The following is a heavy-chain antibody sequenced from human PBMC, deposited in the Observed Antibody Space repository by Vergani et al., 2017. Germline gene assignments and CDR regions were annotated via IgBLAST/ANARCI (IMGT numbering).Heavy chain of an antibody. D-gene: IGHD2-21*02. CDR3: ARVVTAGGYYYYGMDV. Sequence: EVQLVESGGGLIQPGGSLRLSCAASGFTVSSNYMSWVRQAPGKGLEWVSVIYSGGSTYYADSVTGRFTISRDNSKNTLYLQMNSLRAEDTAVYYCARVVTAGGYYYYGMDVWGQGTTVTVSS. CDR2: IYSGGST. CDR1: GFTVSSNY. J-gene: IGHJ6*02. V-gene: IGHV3-53*01.